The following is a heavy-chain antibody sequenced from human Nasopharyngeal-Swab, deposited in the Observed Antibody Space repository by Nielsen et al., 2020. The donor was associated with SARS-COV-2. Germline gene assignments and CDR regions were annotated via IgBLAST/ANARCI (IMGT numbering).Heavy chain of an antibody. CDR1: GYTFTSYD. V-gene: IGHV1-8*03. CDR2: MNPNSGNT. CDR3: AGGGIVVVPAAPSDYYYGMDV. J-gene: IGHJ6*02. Sequence: ASVKVSCKASGYTFTSYDINWVRQATGQGLEWMGWMNPNSGNTGYAQKFQGRVTITRNTSISTAYMELSSLRSEDTAVYYCAGGGIVVVPAAPSDYYYGMDVWGQGTTVTVSS. D-gene: IGHD2-2*01.